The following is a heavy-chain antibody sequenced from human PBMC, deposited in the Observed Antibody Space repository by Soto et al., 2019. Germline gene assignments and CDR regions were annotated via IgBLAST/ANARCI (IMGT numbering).Heavy chain of an antibody. V-gene: IGHV3-30*18. Sequence: GGSLRPSCAASGFTFSSYSLHRFLQAPGMGLEWVAVISYDGSNKYYADSVKGRFTISRDNSKNTLYLQMNSLRAEDTAVYYCAKDRSHTYHPDDSDLWGQEKMV. CDR3: AKDRSHTYHPDDSDL. J-gene: IGHJ3*01. CDR2: ISYDGSNK. D-gene: IGHD3-3*01. CDR1: GFTFSSYS.